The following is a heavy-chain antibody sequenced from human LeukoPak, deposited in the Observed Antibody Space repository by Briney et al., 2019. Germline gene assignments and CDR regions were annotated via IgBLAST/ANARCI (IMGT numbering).Heavy chain of an antibody. CDR3: ARGSGSYTPFDY. Sequence: ASVKVSCKASGYTFTGYYMHWVRQAPGQGLEWMGWINPNSGGTNYAQKFQGRVTMTRDTSISTAYMEPSRLRSDDTAVYYCARGSGSYTPFDYWGQGTLVTVSS. D-gene: IGHD1-26*01. J-gene: IGHJ4*02. V-gene: IGHV1-2*02. CDR1: GYTFTGYY. CDR2: INPNSGGT.